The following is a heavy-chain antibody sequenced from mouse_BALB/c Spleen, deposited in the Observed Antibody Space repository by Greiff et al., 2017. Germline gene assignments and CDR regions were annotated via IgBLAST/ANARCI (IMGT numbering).Heavy chain of an antibody. CDR2: IDPENGDT. D-gene: IGHD3-2*01. Sequence: VQLKQSGAELVRSGASVKLSCTASGFNIKDYYMHWVKQRPEQGLEWIGWIDPENGDTEYAPKFQGKATMTADTSSNTAYLQLSSLTSEDTAVYYCNARQLGLNYAMDYWGQGTSVTVSS. CDR1: GFNIKDYY. V-gene: IGHV14-4*02. J-gene: IGHJ4*01. CDR3: NARQLGLNYAMDY.